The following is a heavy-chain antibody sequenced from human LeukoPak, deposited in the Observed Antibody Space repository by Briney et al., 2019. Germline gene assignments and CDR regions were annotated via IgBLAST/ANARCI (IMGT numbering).Heavy chain of an antibody. Sequence: PGGSLRLSCAPSGFTFSSYAISSVRQAPGKGLEWVPAISGSGGSTYYADTVKGRVTSSRDNAKSTLYRQTNTLRAGDTVVYSCAKNGREYSSDYLDYWGEGTLVTVSS. CDR3: AKNGREYSSDYLDY. D-gene: IGHD5-18*01. CDR1: GFTFSSYA. V-gene: IGHV3-23*01. CDR2: ISGSGGST. J-gene: IGHJ4*02.